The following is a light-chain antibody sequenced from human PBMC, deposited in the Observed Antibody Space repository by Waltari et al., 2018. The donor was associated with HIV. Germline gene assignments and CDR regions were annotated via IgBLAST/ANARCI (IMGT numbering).Light chain of an antibody. J-gene: IGLJ2*01. CDR2: EVS. CDR1: SPDVGNYNR. Sequence: HSALPQPPSVPGSPGQSVTISSTGTSPDVGNYNRAPCYQQPPGSAPKLMIYEVSNRPSGVPRRFSGSKSGNTASLTISGLQAEDEADYYCSSYTSSNTFVVFGGGTKLTVL. V-gene: IGLV2-18*02. CDR3: SSYTSSNTFVV.